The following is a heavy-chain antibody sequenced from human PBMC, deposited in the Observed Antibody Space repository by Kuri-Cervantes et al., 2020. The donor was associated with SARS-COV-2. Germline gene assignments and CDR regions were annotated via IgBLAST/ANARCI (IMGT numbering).Heavy chain of an antibody. J-gene: IGHJ4*01. CDR2: INSDGSST. V-gene: IGHV3-74*01. Sequence: GESLKISCAASGFTFSSYWMHWVRQAPGKGLVWVSRINSDGSSTSYADSVKGRFTISRDNAKSSLFLQMNSLRAEDTAVYYCARDAFDCTSSGCYSLGFPQFDYWGHGTLVTVSS. CDR3: ARDAFDCTSSGCYSLGFPQFDY. CDR1: GFTFSSYW. D-gene: IGHD2-2*02.